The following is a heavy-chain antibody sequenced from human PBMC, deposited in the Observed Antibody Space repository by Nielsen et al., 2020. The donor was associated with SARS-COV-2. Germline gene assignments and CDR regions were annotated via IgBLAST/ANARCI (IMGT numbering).Heavy chain of an antibody. D-gene: IGHD3-10*01. CDR1: GFTFRSHA. Sequence: GGSLRLSCAASGFTFRSHAMPWVRQTPGKGLEWVAVIWYDGSNNYYADSVKGRFTISRDHSKNTLYLQMNSLRAEDTAVYYCARDLAYGSGNDYWGQGTLVTVSS. J-gene: IGHJ4*02. CDR2: IWYDGSNN. V-gene: IGHV3-33*08. CDR3: ARDLAYGSGNDY.